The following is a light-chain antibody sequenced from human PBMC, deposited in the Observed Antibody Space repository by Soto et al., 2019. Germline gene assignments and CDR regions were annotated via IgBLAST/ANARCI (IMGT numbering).Light chain of an antibody. J-gene: IGLJ2*01. CDR1: KLGDKY. CDR3: QAWDSSTEV. CDR2: QDS. Sequence: SYELTQPPSVSVSPGQTASITCSGDKLGDKYACWYQQKPGQSPVLVIYQDSKRPSGIPERFSGSNSGNTATLTISGTQAMDEADYYCQAWDSSTEVFGGGTKVTFL. V-gene: IGLV3-1*01.